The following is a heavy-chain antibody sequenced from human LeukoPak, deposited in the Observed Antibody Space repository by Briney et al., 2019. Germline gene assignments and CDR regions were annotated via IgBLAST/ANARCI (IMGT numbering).Heavy chain of an antibody. J-gene: IGHJ5*02. CDR1: GGSISSHY. CDR2: IYYSGST. CDR3: ARVGGYYHWFDP. V-gene: IGHV4-59*11. D-gene: IGHD3-22*01. Sequence: SETLSLTCTVSGGSISSHYWSWIRQPPGKGLEWIGYIYYSGSTNYNPSLKSRVTISVDTSKNQFSLKLNSVTAADTAVYYCARVGGYYHWFDPWGQGTLVTVSS.